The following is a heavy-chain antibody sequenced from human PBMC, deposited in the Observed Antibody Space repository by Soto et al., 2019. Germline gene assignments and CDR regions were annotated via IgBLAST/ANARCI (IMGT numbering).Heavy chain of an antibody. CDR1: GGSVNSGKYY. V-gene: IGHV4-61*01. CDR2: VYYSGTT. Sequence: ASETLSLTCTVSGGSVNSGKYYWTWIRQPPGKGLEWMGYVYYSGTTSYNPSLKSRVTISVDTSKNQFSLKLSSVTAADTAVYYCARDRRNYCYGMDVWGQGTTVTVSS. CDR3: ARDRRNYCYGMDV. J-gene: IGHJ6*02.